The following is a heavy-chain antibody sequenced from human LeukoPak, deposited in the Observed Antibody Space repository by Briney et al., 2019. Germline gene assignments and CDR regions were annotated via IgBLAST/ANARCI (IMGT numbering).Heavy chain of an antibody. CDR2: ISSSGLSI. Sequence: GGSLRLSCAASGFTFSDYYMSWIRQAPGKGLEWVSYISSSGLSIYYADSVKGRFTISRDNAKNSVHLQMDSLRDEDTAIYYCARGLSGVVIMYYFDFWGQGNLVTVSS. V-gene: IGHV3-11*01. CDR3: ARGLSGVVIMYYFDF. D-gene: IGHD3-3*01. J-gene: IGHJ4*02. CDR1: GFTFSDYY.